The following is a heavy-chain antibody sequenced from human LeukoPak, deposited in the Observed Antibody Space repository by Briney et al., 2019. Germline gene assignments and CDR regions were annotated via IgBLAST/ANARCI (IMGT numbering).Heavy chain of an antibody. Sequence: ASVKVSCKASGDTFTSYDINWVRQATGQGLEWMGWMNPNSGNTGYAQKFQGRVTMTRNTSISTAYMELTSLRSEDTAVYYCAREYQLLGTVYNYFDPWGQGTLVTVSS. CDR3: AREYQLLGTVYNYFDP. D-gene: IGHD2-2*01. CDR1: GDTFTSYD. CDR2: MNPNSGNT. V-gene: IGHV1-8*01. J-gene: IGHJ5*02.